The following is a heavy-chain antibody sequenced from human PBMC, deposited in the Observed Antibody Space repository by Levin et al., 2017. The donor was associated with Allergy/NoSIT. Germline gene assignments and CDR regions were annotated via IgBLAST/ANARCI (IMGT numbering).Heavy chain of an antibody. D-gene: IGHD2-2*01. Sequence: ASVKVSCKASGYTFTGYYVHWVRQAPGQGLEWMGWIDPFSGDTNYAQKFQGKVTMTRDTMNTAYLELSRLRSDDTAVYYCARLPPTYQLLENTPKDFYYGLDVWGQGTTVIVSS. CDR1: GYTFTGYY. CDR2: IDPFSGDT. V-gene: IGHV1-2*02. J-gene: IGHJ6*02. CDR3: ARLPPTYQLLENTPKDFYYGLDV.